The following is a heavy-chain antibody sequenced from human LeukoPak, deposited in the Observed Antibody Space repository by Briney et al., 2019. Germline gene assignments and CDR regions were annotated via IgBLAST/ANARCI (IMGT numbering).Heavy chain of an antibody. Sequence: SETLSLTCTVSGGSISSFYWSWIRQPPGKGLEWIGYVYYTGSTNYNSSLKSRVTISVDTSKNQFSLKLGSVTAADTAVYYCAREEALGSGSFDYWGQGTLVTVSS. D-gene: IGHD1-26*01. J-gene: IGHJ4*02. CDR3: AREEALGSGSFDY. CDR1: GGSISSFY. CDR2: VYYTGST. V-gene: IGHV4-59*01.